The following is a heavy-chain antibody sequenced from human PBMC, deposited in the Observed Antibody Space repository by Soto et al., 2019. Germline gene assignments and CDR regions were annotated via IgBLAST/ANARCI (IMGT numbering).Heavy chain of an antibody. Sequence: QVQLQESGPGLVKPSETLSLTCTVSGGSISSYYWSWIRQPPGKGLEWIGYIYYSGSTNYNPSLKSRVAISVDTSKNQFSLKLSSVTAADTAVYYCARGGAAAGIWFEPWGQGTLVTVSS. CDR3: ARGGAAAGIWFEP. D-gene: IGHD6-13*01. CDR2: IYYSGST. J-gene: IGHJ5*02. CDR1: GGSISSYY. V-gene: IGHV4-59*01.